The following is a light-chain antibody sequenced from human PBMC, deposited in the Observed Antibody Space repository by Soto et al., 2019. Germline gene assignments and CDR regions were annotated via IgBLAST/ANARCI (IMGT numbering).Light chain of an antibody. Sequence: EIVMTQSPATLSVSPGERATLSCRASQSISSSLAWYQQKPGQAPRLLIYDASTRATGIPARFSGSGSGTEFTLTISSLQSEDFAVYYCQQHKNWPPLTFGGGTKVEMK. CDR2: DAS. CDR1: QSISSS. V-gene: IGKV3-15*01. CDR3: QQHKNWPPLT. J-gene: IGKJ4*01.